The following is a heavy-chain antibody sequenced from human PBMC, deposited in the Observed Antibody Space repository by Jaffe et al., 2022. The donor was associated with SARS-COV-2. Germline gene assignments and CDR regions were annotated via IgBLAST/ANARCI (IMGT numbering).Heavy chain of an antibody. Sequence: QVQLVQSGSELKKPGASVKVSCKASGFTFTNHALNWVRQAPGQGLEWMGWINTNTGNPTYAQDFTGRFVFSLDTSVSTAYLQISSLKAEDTAVYYCARGDYSSSSGLGYGMDVWGQGTTVIVSS. V-gene: IGHV7-4-1*02. J-gene: IGHJ6*02. D-gene: IGHD6-6*01. CDR2: INTNTGNP. CDR1: GFTFTNHA. CDR3: ARGDYSSSSGLGYGMDV.